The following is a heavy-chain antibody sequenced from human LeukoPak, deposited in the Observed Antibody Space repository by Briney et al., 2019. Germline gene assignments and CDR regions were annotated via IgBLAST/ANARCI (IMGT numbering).Heavy chain of an antibody. V-gene: IGHV4-34*01. CDR1: GGSLSDYH. Sequence: SETLSLTCAVYGGSLSDYHWRWIRQPPGKGLEWIGEISHSGSTNYNPSLKSRLTVSLDTPKNQFSLRLSSVTAPDTAVYYCARVEVGPSGNVIDYWGQGTLVTVSS. J-gene: IGHJ4*02. CDR2: ISHSGST. CDR3: ARVEVGPSGNVIDY. D-gene: IGHD3/OR15-3a*01.